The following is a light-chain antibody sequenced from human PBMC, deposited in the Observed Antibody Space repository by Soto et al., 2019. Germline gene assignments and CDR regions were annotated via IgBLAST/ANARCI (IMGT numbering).Light chain of an antibody. Sequence: VLTQSPGTLSLSPGERATLSCRASQSVNNNYLAWYQQKPGQSPRLLIYGASIRATAIPDRFSGSGSGTEFTLTISSLQSEDFAIYYCQQSHNYMYTFGQGTKVDIK. V-gene: IGKV3-20*01. CDR3: QQSHNYMYT. CDR2: GAS. J-gene: IGKJ2*01. CDR1: QSVNNNY.